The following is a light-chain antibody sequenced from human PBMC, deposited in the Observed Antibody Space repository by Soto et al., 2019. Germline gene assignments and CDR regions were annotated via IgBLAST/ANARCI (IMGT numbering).Light chain of an antibody. Sequence: QPVLTQPPSASASLGASVTLTCTLSSGYSNYKVDWYQQRPGKGPRFVMRVGTGGIVGSKGDGIPDRFSVLGSGLNRYLTIKNIQGEDESDYHCGADHGSGSNFVVFGRGTKVIVL. J-gene: IGLJ2*01. CDR2: VGTGGIVG. V-gene: IGLV9-49*01. CDR1: SGYSNYK. CDR3: GADHGSGSNFVV.